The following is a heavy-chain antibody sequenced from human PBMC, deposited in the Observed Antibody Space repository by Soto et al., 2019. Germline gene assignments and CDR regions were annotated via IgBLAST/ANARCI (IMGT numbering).Heavy chain of an antibody. CDR2: INPNSGGT. V-gene: IGHV1-2*04. J-gene: IGHJ3*02. Sequence: ASVKVSCKASGYTFTGYYMHWVRQAPGQGLEWMGWINPNSGGTNYAQKFQGWVTMTRDTSISTAYMELSRLRSDDTAVYYCARYGPVAAVAGTDQDAFDIWGQGTMVTVSS. CDR3: ARYGPVAAVAGTDQDAFDI. CDR1: GYTFTGYY. D-gene: IGHD6-19*01.